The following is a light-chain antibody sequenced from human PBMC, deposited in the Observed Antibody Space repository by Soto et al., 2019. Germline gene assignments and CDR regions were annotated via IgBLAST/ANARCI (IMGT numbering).Light chain of an antibody. J-gene: IGLJ1*01. V-gene: IGLV2-23*01. CDR1: SSDVGTYNL. CDR2: EGS. Sequence: QSVLTQPASVSGPPGQSITISCTGTSSDVGTYNLVSWYQQHPGKAPKLMLYEGSKRPSGVSNRFSGSNSGNTASLTISGLQAEDEADYYCCSYAAGSAPYVFGTGTKVTVL. CDR3: CSYAAGSAPYV.